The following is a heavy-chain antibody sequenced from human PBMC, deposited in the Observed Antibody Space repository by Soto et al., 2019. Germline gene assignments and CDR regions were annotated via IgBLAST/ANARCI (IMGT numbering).Heavy chain of an antibody. CDR1: GFTFDDYA. J-gene: IGHJ4*02. Sequence: LRLSCAASGFTFDDYAMHWVRQAPGKGLEWVSGISWNSGSIGYADSVKGRFTISRDNAKNSLYLQMNSLRAEDTALYYCAKDMLPRDGYNSDLFDYWGQGTLVTVSS. CDR2: ISWNSGSI. CDR3: AKDMLPRDGYNSDLFDY. V-gene: IGHV3-9*01. D-gene: IGHD1-1*01.